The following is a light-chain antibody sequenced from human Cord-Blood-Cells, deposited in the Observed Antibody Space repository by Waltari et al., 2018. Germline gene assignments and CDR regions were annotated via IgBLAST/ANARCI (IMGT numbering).Light chain of an antibody. J-gene: IGKJ1*01. V-gene: IGKV1-39*01. CDR3: QQSYSTPWT. CDR1: QSISSY. Sequence: DIQMTQSPSSLSASVGDRVTITCRASQSISSYLNWYQQKPGKAPKLLIYAASSLQSGVPSMFSGSESGTDFTLTISSLQPEDFATYYCQQSYSTPWTFGQGTKVEIK. CDR2: AAS.